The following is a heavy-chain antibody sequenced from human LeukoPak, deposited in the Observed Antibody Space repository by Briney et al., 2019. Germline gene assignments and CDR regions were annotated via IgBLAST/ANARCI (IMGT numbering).Heavy chain of an antibody. CDR1: GGSFRGYY. CDR2: INHSGST. D-gene: IGHD2-2*01. V-gene: IGHV4-34*01. Sequence: KPSETLSLTCAVYGGSFRGYYWSWIRQPPGKGLEWIGEINHSGSTNYNPSLKSRVTISLDTSMKKFSLKLNSVTAADTAVYYCASTERCSTTCPLDYWGQGTLATVSS. J-gene: IGHJ4*02. CDR3: ASTERCSTTCPLDY.